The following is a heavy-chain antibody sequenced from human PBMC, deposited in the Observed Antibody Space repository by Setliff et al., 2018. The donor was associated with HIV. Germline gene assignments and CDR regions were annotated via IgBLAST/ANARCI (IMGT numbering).Heavy chain of an antibody. CDR2: VFHTGTT. V-gene: IGHV4-31*03. J-gene: IGHJ4*02. CDR3: ARHLRWELPYYFDY. CDR1: GGSIRGDDYY. Sequence: SETLSLTCTVSGGSIRGDDYYWTWIRQHPGKGLEWIGYVFHTGTTYYNPSLKSRLTLSVDTSKNQFSLKLSSVTAADTAVYYCARHLRWELPYYFDYWGQGTLVTVSS. D-gene: IGHD1-26*01.